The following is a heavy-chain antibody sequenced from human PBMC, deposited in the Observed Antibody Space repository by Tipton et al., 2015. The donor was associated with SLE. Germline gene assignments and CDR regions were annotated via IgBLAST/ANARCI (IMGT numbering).Heavy chain of an antibody. D-gene: IGHD4-17*01. CDR3: ARATVTFYYYGMDV. CDR1: GYSISNGYF. V-gene: IGHV4-38-2*01. J-gene: IGHJ6*02. Sequence: LRLSCDVTGYSISNGYFWGWVRQPPGKGLEWLATIYESGSTYYNPSLKSRVTISADMSKNQFSLKVDSVTAADTAVYYCARATVTFYYYGMDVWGQGTTVTVSS. CDR2: IYESGST.